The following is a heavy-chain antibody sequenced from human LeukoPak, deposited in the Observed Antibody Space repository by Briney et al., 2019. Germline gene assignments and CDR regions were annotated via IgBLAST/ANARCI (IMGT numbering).Heavy chain of an antibody. CDR3: ARDLKWFINDYYYGMDV. CDR1: GGTFSSYA. Sequence: RASVKVSCKASGGTFSSYAISWVRQAPGQGLEWMGWISAYNGNTNYAQKLQGRVTMTTDTSTSTAYMELRSLRSDDTAVYYCARDLKWFINDYYYGMDVWGQGTTVTVSS. D-gene: IGHD3-3*01. V-gene: IGHV1-18*01. CDR2: ISAYNGNT. J-gene: IGHJ6*02.